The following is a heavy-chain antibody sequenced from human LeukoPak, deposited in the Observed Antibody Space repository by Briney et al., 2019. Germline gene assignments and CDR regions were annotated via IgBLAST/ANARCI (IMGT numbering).Heavy chain of an antibody. D-gene: IGHD4-17*01. J-gene: IGHJ4*02. CDR2: INAGNGNT. Sequence: VASVKVSCKASGYTFTSYAMHWVRQAPGRRLEWMGWINAGNGNTKYSQKFQGRVTITRDTSASTAYMELSSLRSEDTAVYYCARGGYHDYGDRYYFDYWGQGTLVTVSS. CDR1: GYTFTSYA. CDR3: ARGGYHDYGDRYYFDY. V-gene: IGHV1-3*01.